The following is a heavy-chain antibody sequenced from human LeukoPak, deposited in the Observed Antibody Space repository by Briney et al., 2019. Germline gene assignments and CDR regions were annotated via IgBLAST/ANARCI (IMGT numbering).Heavy chain of an antibody. CDR3: ARDRSYYDSSGYLGGY. CDR1: GFTFSSYG. J-gene: IGHJ4*02. Sequence: GGSLRLSCAASGFTFSSYGMHWVRQAPGKGLEWVAVIWYDGSNKYYADSVKGRFTISRDNSKNTLYLQMNSLGAEDTAVYYCARDRSYYDSSGYLGGYWGQGTLVTVSS. D-gene: IGHD3-22*01. CDR2: IWYDGSNK. V-gene: IGHV3-33*01.